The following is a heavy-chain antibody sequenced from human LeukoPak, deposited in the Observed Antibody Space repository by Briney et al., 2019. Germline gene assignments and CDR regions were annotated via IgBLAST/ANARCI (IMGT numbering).Heavy chain of an antibody. CDR1: GGSISSYY. V-gene: IGHV4-4*07. D-gene: IGHD2-21*01. CDR3: ASYTRCGAYFDY. J-gene: IGHJ4*02. Sequence: SETLSLTCTVSGGSISSYYWSWIRQPAGEGLEWIGRMYTSGSTDYNPSLKSRVTMSVDTSKNQFSLKLSSVTAADTAVYYCASYTRCGAYFDYWGQGTLVTVSS. CDR2: MYTSGST.